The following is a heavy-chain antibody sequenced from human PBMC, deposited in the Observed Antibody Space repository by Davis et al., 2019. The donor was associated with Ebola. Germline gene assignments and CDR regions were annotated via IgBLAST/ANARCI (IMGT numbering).Heavy chain of an antibody. J-gene: IGHJ3*02. D-gene: IGHD6-13*01. CDR3: ARLTPLAPGGDDAFDI. CDR1: GFTFSDYY. CDR2: ISSSSSYT. V-gene: IGHV3-11*06. Sequence: SCAASGFTFSDYYMSWIRQAPGKGLEWVSYISSSSSYTNYADSVKGRFTISRDNSKKTLYLQMNSLRAEDTAVYYCARLTPLAPGGDDAFDIWGQGTMVTVSS.